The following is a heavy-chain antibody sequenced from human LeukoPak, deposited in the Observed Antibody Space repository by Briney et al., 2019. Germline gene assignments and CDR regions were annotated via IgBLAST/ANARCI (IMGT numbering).Heavy chain of an antibody. CDR1: GYTFTSYD. V-gene: IGHV1-8*03. CDR2: MNPNSGDT. J-gene: IGHJ6*03. Sequence: ASVKVSCKASGYTFTSYDINRARQATGQGLEWMGWMNPNSGDTGYAQKFQGRVTITRNTSISTAYMELSSLRSEDTAVYYCARRSGAMAFYSYYYYMDVWGKGTTVTVSS. CDR3: ARRSGAMAFYSYYYYMDV. D-gene: IGHD5-18*01.